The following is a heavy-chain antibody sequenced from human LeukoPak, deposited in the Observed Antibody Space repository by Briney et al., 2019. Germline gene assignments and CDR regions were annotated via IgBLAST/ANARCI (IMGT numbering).Heavy chain of an antibody. CDR2: IIPIFGTA. CDR1: GGTFSSYA. CDR3: ARDLGLTMVRGVRPYNWFDP. Sequence: GASVKVSCKASGGTFSSYAISWVRQAPGQGLEWMGGIIPIFGTANYAQKFQGRVTITADESTSTAYMELSSLRSEDTAVYYCARDLGLTMVRGVRPYNWFDPWGQGTLVTVSS. J-gene: IGHJ5*02. D-gene: IGHD3-10*01. V-gene: IGHV1-69*13.